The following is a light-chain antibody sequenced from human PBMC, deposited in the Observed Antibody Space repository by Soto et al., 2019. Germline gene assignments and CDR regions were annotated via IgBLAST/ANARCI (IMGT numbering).Light chain of an antibody. CDR1: QSVSSY. CDR2: DAS. J-gene: IGKJ1*01. V-gene: IGKV3-11*01. CDR3: QNSSNCT. Sequence: EIVLTQSPATLSLSPGERATLSCRASQSVSSYLAWYQQKPGQAPRLLIYDASNRATGIPARFSGSGSGTDFTLTISSPEAEEFAVYYRQNSSNCTFGQGTKLEIK.